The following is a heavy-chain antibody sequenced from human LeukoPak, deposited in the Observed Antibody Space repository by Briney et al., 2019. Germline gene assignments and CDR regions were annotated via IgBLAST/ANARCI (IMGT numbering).Heavy chain of an antibody. CDR3: ASAYYGDYSSFDY. D-gene: IGHD4-17*01. Sequence: GRSLRLSCAASGFTFSSYAMHWVRQAPGKGLEWVAVISYDGSNKYYADSVKGRFTISRDNSKNTLYLQMNILRAEDTAVYYCASAYYGDYSSFDYWGQGTLVTVSS. V-gene: IGHV3-30-3*01. J-gene: IGHJ4*02. CDR1: GFTFSSYA. CDR2: ISYDGSNK.